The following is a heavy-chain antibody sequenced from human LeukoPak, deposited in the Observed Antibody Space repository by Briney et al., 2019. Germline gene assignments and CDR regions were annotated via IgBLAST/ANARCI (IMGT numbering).Heavy chain of an antibody. D-gene: IGHD5-18*01. V-gene: IGHV3-64D*09. CDR3: VKGRAVGYSHGYGLDV. Sequence: GESLRLSCSASAFTFSTYAMNWVRQSPGKGLEYVSGMSSNEDTTHYGDSVKGRFSISRDISKNTLYLQMNRLRAEDTAVYYCVKGRAVGYSHGYGLDVWGQGTTVTVSS. CDR2: MSSNEDTT. J-gene: IGHJ6*02. CDR1: AFTFSTYA.